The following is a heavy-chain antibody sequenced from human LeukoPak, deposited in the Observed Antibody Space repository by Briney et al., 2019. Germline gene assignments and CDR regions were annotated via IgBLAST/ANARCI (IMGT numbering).Heavy chain of an antibody. CDR1: GGSISSSSYY. D-gene: IGHD6-25*01. Sequence: EPSETLSLTCTVSGGSISSSSYYWGWIRQPPVKGLEWIGSIYYSGSTYYNPSLKSRVTISVDTSKNQFSLKLSSVTAADTAVYYCARDRAAGIFDYWGQGTLATVSS. V-gene: IGHV4-39*07. J-gene: IGHJ4*02. CDR3: ARDRAAGIFDY. CDR2: IYYSGST.